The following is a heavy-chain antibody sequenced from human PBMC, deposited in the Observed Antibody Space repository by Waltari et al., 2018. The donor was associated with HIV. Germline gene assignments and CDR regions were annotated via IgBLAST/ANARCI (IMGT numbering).Heavy chain of an antibody. CDR2: ISAYNDNT. Sequence: QVQLVQSGAEVKKPGASVKVSCKASGYTFTSYGISWVRQAPGQGLEWMGWISAYNDNTNYAQKLQGRVTMTTDTSTSTAYMGLRGLRSDDPAVYFCHLWMPPGRPYYYYGMDVWGQGTTVTVSS. CDR3: HLWMPPGRPYYYYGMDV. CDR1: GYTFTSYG. V-gene: IGHV1-18*01. J-gene: IGHJ6*02. D-gene: IGHD3-3*02.